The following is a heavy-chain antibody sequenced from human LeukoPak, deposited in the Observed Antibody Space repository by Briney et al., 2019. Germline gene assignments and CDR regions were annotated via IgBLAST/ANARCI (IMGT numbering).Heavy chain of an antibody. CDR1: GFTFSSYG. CDR2: IRYDGSNK. V-gene: IGHV3-30*02. CDR3: ARLGGWDYDY. D-gene: IGHD6-19*01. Sequence: PGGSLRLSCAASGFTFSSYGMHWVRQAPGKGLEWVAFIRYDGSNKYYADSVKGRFTISRDNSKNTLYLQMNSLRSEDTAVYYCARLGGWDYDYWGQGTLVTVSS. J-gene: IGHJ4*02.